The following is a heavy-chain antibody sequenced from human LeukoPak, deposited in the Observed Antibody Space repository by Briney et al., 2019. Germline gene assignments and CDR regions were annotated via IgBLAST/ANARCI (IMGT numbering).Heavy chain of an antibody. CDR2: IHYSGST. J-gene: IGHJ4*02. V-gene: IGHV4-39*01. D-gene: IGHD4-23*01. CDR3: TTHHDYGDKIDY. CDR1: GASVPIASHY. Sequence: SETLSLTCTVSGASVPIASHYWAWIRQPPGKGLEWIGSIHYSGSTYYSPSLKSRLTISGDTYKSQFSLKLTFVTAADTAVYYCTTHHDYGDKIDYWGQGTLVTVSS.